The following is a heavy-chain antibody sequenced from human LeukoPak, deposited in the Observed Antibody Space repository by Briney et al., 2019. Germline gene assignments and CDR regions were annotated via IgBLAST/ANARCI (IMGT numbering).Heavy chain of an antibody. CDR1: GFTFSSYW. CDR3: AKELYDSSGYYYNYYYYYGMDV. Sequence: QPGGSLRLSCAASGFTFSSYWMHWVRQAPGKGLVWVSRINSDGSSTSYADSVKGRFTISRDNAKNTLYLQMNSLRAEDTAVYYCAKELYDSSGYYYNYYYYYGMDVWGQGTTVTVSS. CDR2: INSDGSST. V-gene: IGHV3-74*01. J-gene: IGHJ6*02. D-gene: IGHD3-22*01.